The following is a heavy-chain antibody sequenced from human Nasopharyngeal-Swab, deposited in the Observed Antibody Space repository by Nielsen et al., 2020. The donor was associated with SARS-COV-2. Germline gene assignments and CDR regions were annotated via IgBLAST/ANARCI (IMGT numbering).Heavy chain of an antibody. Sequence: SETLSLTCTVSGGSISSSSYYWCWIRQPPGKGLKWIGSIYYSGSTYYNPSLKSRVTISVDTSKNQFSLKLSSVTAADTAVYYCASQMSRAITIFGVAIREYFQHWGQGTLVTVSS. D-gene: IGHD3-3*01. CDR1: GGSISSSSYY. J-gene: IGHJ1*01. CDR2: IYYSGST. CDR3: ASQMSRAITIFGVAIREYFQH. V-gene: IGHV4-39*01.